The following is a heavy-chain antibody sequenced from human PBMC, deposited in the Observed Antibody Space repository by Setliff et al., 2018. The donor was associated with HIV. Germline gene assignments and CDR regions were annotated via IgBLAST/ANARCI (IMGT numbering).Heavy chain of an antibody. CDR1: GYIFTNYY. Sequence: ASVKVSCKASGYIFTNYYMHWVRQAPGQGLEWTGIINPSGGSTSYAQKFQGRVTMTRATSTSTVYMELSSLRSEETAVYYCARDHGGATFYYYMDVWGKGTTVTVSS. CDR2: INPSGGST. CDR3: ARDHGGATFYYYMDV. J-gene: IGHJ6*03. D-gene: IGHD3-16*01. V-gene: IGHV1-46*01.